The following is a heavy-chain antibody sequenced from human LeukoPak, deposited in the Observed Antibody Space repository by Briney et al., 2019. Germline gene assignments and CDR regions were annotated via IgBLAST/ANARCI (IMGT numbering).Heavy chain of an antibody. Sequence: SGTLSLTCAVYGGSFSGYYWSWIRQPPGKGLEWIGEINHSGSTNYNPSLKSRVTISVDTSKNQFSLKLSSVTAADTAVYYCASESSTQSYYYYGMDVWGQGTTVTVSS. CDR3: ASESSTQSYYYYGMDV. D-gene: IGHD2-2*01. CDR2: INHSGST. V-gene: IGHV4-34*01. J-gene: IGHJ6*02. CDR1: GGSFSGYY.